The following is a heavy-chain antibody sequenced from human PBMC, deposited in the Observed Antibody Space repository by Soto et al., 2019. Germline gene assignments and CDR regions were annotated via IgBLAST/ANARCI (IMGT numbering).Heavy chain of an antibody. Sequence: SVKVSCKASVGTFRNYAISWVRQAPGQGLEWMGGIIPMFETVNYQQRLQGRVTITADESTTTAYMELSSMRSDDTAVYYCARGWDYYFGMDVWGQGTTVTASS. V-gene: IGHV1-69*13. J-gene: IGHJ6*02. CDR3: ARGWDYYFGMDV. CDR1: VGTFRNYA. D-gene: IGHD1-26*01. CDR2: IIPMFETV.